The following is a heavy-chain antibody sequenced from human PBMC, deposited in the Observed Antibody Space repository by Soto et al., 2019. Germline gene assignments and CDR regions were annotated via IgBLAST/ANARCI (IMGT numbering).Heavy chain of an antibody. V-gene: IGHV4-59*01. CDR3: ARGVRLRWQTGHWFDP. CDR1: GGSISSYY. D-gene: IGHD4-17*01. CDR2: IYYSGST. J-gene: IGHJ5*02. Sequence: QVQLQESGPGLVKPSETLSLTCTVSGGSISSYYWSWIRQPPGKGLEWIGYIYYSGSTNYNPSLKSRVTMSVDTSKNQFSLKLSSVTAADTAVYYCARGVRLRWQTGHWFDPWGQGTLVTVSS.